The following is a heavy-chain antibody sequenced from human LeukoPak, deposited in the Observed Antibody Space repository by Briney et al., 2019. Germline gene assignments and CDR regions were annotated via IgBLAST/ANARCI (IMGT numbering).Heavy chain of an antibody. CDR1: GGSISSSSYY. D-gene: IGHD3-22*01. CDR3: ARGGSTGLTY. Sequence: SETLSLTCTVSGGSISSSSYYWTWIRQPPGKGLEWIGEINHSGSTNYNPSLKSRVTISLDTSKNQFSLRLSSVTAADTAVYYCARGGSTGLTYWGQGTLVTVSS. CDR2: INHSGST. J-gene: IGHJ4*02. V-gene: IGHV4-39*07.